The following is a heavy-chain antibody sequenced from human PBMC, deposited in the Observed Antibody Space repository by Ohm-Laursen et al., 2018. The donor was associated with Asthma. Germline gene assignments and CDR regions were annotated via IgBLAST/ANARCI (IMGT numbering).Heavy chain of an antibody. D-gene: IGHD2-21*02. CDR2: ITSDGSWT. J-gene: IGHJ3*02. CDR3: ARRDFSGGDPSAAFDI. CDR1: GFTFSSYA. Sequence: RSLRLSCAASGFTFSSYAMSWVRQAPGKGLEWVSIITSDGSWTSYADSVKGRFTISRDNSKNTLYMQMNSLRAEDTAVYYCARRDFSGGDPSAAFDIWGQGTMVTVSS. V-gene: IGHV3-30-3*01.